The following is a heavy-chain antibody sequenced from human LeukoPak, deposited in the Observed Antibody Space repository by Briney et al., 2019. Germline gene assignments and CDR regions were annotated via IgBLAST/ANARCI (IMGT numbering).Heavy chain of an antibody. Sequence: SETLSLTCTVSGGSISSYYWGWIRQPPGKGLEWIGNIYHSGSTYYNPSLKSRVTISVDTSKNYFSLKLSSVTAADTAVYYCARHGVATMGYYYYMDVWGKGTTVTVSS. J-gene: IGHJ6*03. CDR3: ARHGVATMGYYYYMDV. V-gene: IGHV4-59*08. CDR1: GGSISSYY. CDR2: IYHSGST. D-gene: IGHD5-12*01.